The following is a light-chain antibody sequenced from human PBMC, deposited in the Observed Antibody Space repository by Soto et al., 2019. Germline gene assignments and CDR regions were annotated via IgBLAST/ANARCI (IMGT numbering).Light chain of an antibody. Sequence: QSALTQPPSVSAAPGQRVTISCSGSDSNIESNAVNWYQQLPGRTPKLLIYYDGLRPLGVSDRFSGSKSGTSASLAISGLQSEDEADYYCAAWDDGLNGLVFGTGTKLTVL. V-gene: IGLV1-36*01. J-gene: IGLJ1*01. CDR1: DSNIESNA. CDR3: AAWDDGLNGLV. CDR2: YDG.